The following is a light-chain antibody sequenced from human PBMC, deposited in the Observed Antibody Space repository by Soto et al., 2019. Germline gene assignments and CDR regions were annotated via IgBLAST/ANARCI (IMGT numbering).Light chain of an antibody. CDR1: QSVRSTY. J-gene: IGKJ1*01. CDR2: GAS. Sequence: EIVLTQSPGTLALSPGERATLSCRASQSVRSTYLAWYQHKPGQAPRLLIYGASSRAAGIPDRFSGSGSGTDFTLTISTLEPADFAVYYCHHYGSSPRLTFGQGTKVEIK. CDR3: HHYGSSPRLT. V-gene: IGKV3-20*01.